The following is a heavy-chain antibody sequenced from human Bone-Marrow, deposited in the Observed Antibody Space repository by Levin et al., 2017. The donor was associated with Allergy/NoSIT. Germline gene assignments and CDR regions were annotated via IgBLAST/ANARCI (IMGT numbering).Heavy chain of an antibody. Sequence: GLEWMGRINPDNGGTTYAQKFQGRVTLTTDSSVSTAYMELTSLTSDDTALFFCARDLVGYDAFDVWGQGSMIAVSS. CDR2: INPDNGGT. CDR3: ARDLVGYDAFDV. J-gene: IGHJ3*01. V-gene: IGHV1-2*06. D-gene: IGHD6-25*01.